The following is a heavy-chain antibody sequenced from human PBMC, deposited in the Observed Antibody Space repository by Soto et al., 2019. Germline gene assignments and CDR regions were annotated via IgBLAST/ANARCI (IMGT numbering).Heavy chain of an antibody. CDR1: GFTFSSYS. CDR2: ISSSSSYI. D-gene: IGHD6-19*01. Sequence: PGGSLRLSCAASGFTFSSYSMNWVRQAPGKGLEWVSSISSSSSYIYYADSVKGRFTISRDNAKNSLYLQMNSLRAEDTAVYYCARDAPPLAVAGTGWFDPWGQGTLVTVSS. J-gene: IGHJ5*02. CDR3: ARDAPPLAVAGTGWFDP. V-gene: IGHV3-21*01.